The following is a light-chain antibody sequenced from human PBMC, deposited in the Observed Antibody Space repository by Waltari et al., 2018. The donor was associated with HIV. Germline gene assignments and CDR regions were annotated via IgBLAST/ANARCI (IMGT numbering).Light chain of an antibody. CDR1: SSDVGGYNY. J-gene: IGLJ2*01. V-gene: IGLV2-14*03. CDR3: SSYTSSSTLV. Sequence: QSALTQPASVSGSPGQSITISCTGTSSDVGGYNYVSWYQQHPGKAPKLMIYDVSNRPSGVSNVSSGSKSGNTASLTISRLQAEDEADYYCSSYTSSSTLVFGGGTKRTVL. CDR2: DVS.